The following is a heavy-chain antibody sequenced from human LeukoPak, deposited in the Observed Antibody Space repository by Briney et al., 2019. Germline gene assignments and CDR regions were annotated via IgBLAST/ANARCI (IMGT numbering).Heavy chain of an antibody. D-gene: IGHD3-22*01. CDR2: IYTSGST. J-gene: IGHJ6*03. V-gene: IGHV4-4*07. CDR1: GGSISSYY. CDR3: ARAGNYYDSSGYYYERVRYYYYYMDV. Sequence: SETLSLTCTVSGGSISSYYWSWIRQPAGKGLEWIGRIYTSGSTNYNPSLKSRVTMSVDTSKNQFSLKLSSVTAADTAVYYCARAGNYYDSSGYYYERVRYYYYYMDVWGKGTTVTISS.